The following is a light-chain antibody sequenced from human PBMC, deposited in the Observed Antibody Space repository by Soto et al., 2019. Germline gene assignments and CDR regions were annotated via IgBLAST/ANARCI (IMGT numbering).Light chain of an antibody. CDR1: QSISHW. J-gene: IGKJ2*01. CDR2: DAS. V-gene: IGKV1-5*01. Sequence: DIQMTQSPSTLSASVGDRVTITCRASQSISHWLAWYQQKPGKAPKLLIYDASTLESGVPSRFIGSGSGTEFTLTISSLQPDDFATYYCQHYNSYSDTFGQGTKLEIK. CDR3: QHYNSYSDT.